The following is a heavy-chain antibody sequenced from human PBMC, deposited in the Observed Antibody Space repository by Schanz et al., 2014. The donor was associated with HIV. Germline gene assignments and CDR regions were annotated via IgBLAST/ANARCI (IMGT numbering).Heavy chain of an antibody. D-gene: IGHD6-19*01. CDR2: INQDKSDK. J-gene: IGHJ4*02. Sequence: VQLVESGGDVVQPEGSLRLSCEASGFAFSSSWMHWVRQTPGKGLEWVAHINQDKSDKRYLYSVRGRFSISRDNAKKSLFLHMNSLRAEDTAVYFCAKEKGGSWYFFDSWGQGTLVTVSS. CDR3: AKEKGGSWYFFDS. V-gene: IGHV3-7*03. CDR1: GFAFSSSW.